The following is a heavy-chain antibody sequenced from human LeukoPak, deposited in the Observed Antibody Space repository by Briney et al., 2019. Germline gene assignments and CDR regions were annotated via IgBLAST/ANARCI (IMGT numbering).Heavy chain of an antibody. CDR3: AKDPNRYYYDSSGYFDF. V-gene: IGHV3-23*01. D-gene: IGHD3-22*01. CDR1: GFTFDDYA. J-gene: IGHJ4*02. Sequence: GGSLRLSCVASGFTFDDYAMSWVRQAPGKGLEWVSSISDSGRSTYYADSVKGRFTISKDNSRNTLYLQITTLRADDTAVYYCAKDPNRYYYDSSGYFDFWGQGALVTVSS. CDR2: ISDSGRST.